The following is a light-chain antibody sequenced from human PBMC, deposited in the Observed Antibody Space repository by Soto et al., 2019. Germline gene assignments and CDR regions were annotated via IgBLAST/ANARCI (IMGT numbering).Light chain of an antibody. Sequence: QSVLTQPASVSGSPGQSIVISCTGTSSDVGGYNFVSWYQQHPGKAPKLMIFDVNHRPSGVSNRFSGSKSGNTASLTISGLLAEDEADYYCCSYSAGSTLVVFGGGTKLTVL. V-gene: IGLV2-14*03. CDR3: CSYSAGSTLVV. J-gene: IGLJ2*01. CDR2: DVN. CDR1: SSDVGGYNF.